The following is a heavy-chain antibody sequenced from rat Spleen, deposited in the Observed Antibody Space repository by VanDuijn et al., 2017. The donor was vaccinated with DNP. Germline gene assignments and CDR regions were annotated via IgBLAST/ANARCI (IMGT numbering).Heavy chain of an antibody. V-gene: IGHV5S13*01. CDR2: ITRTGGNT. J-gene: IGHJ2*01. CDR1: GFTFTNYG. Sequence: EVQLMESGGDLVQPGRSLKLSCAASGFTFTNYGLAWVRQVPGKGLEWIASITRTGGNTYYPDSVKGRFTISRDNAKSTLYLQMNSLRSEDMATYYCARHGRRVFDYWGQGVMVTVSS. D-gene: IGHD1-11*01. CDR3: ARHGRRVFDY.